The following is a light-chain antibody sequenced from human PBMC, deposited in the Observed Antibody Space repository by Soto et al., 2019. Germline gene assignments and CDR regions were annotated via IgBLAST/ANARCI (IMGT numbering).Light chain of an antibody. V-gene: IGLV1-40*01. CDR1: SSDIGAGYR. J-gene: IGLJ2*01. CDR2: DNT. Sequence: QSVLTQPPSVSGAPGERVTISCTGSSSDIGAGYRVRWYQQVPGTAPKLLIYDNTKRPSGVSVRFSGSKSGTSASLAISGLQAEDEADYYCQSFDKYLSAVVFGGGTKVTVL. CDR3: QSFDKYLSAVV.